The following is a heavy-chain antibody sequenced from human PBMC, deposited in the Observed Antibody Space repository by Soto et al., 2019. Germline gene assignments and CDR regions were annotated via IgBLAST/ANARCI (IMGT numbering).Heavy chain of an antibody. CDR2: LYSGGST. Sequence: EVQLVETGGGLIQPGGSLRLSCVASRLTVSSNYMNWVRQAPGKGLEWVSVLYSGGSTHYAGSVKGRFIISRDNSKNTLYLQMNSRRAEDTAVYYCARDRPGDEGDAFDIWGHGTMVTVSS. V-gene: IGHV3-53*02. CDR1: RLTVSSNY. D-gene: IGHD3-10*01. J-gene: IGHJ3*02. CDR3: ARDRPGDEGDAFDI.